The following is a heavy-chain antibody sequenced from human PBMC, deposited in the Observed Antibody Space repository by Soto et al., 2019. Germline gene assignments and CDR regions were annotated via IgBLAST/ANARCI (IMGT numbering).Heavy chain of an antibody. CDR3: ARGMVRRDPLAS. J-gene: IGHJ5*01. CDR1: GGSISSYY. V-gene: IGHV4-59*01. Sequence: PSETLSLTCTVSGGSISSYYWSWVRRPPGKGLEWIGYIYYSGSTNYNPSLKSRVTISVDTSKNQFSLKLSSVTAADTAVYYCARGMVRRDPLASWGQGSLVTVSS. D-gene: IGHD3-10*01. CDR2: IYYSGST.